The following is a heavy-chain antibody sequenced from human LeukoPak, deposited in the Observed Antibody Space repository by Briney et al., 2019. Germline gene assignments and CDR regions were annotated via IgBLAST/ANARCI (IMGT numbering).Heavy chain of an antibody. D-gene: IGHD5-24*01. CDR2: IRQDGGET. Sequence: GGSLRLSCEASGLTFSRDWMGWVRQAPGKGLEWVANIRQDGGETYYGDSVKGRFIISRDNAKNSLFLQMNRLRAEGTAVYYCARLSHYNPWDWGQGTLVTVSS. CDR3: ARLSHYNPWD. J-gene: IGHJ4*02. CDR1: GLTFSRDW. V-gene: IGHV3-7*01.